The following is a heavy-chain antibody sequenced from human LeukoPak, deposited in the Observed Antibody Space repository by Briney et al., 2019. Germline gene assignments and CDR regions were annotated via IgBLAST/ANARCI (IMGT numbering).Heavy chain of an antibody. V-gene: IGHV4-38-2*02. CDR1: GYSISSGYY. CDR3: ARLTKNDSGTYRFGKKKRGYMDV. CDR2: IYHSGRT. J-gene: IGHJ6*03. Sequence: PSETLSLTCTVSGYSISSGYYWGWIRPPPGKGLEWIGSIYHSGRTFYNPSLKSRVTISVDTSKNQFSLKLTSVTAADTAVYYCARLTKNDSGTYRFGKKKRGYMDVWGKGTTVTISS. D-gene: IGHD3-10*01.